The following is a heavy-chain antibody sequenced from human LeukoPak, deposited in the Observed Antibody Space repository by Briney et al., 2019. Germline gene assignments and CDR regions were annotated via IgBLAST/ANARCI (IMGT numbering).Heavy chain of an antibody. J-gene: IGHJ6*02. D-gene: IGHD1-7*01. CDR2: ISGSGGST. V-gene: IGHV3-23*01. CDR1: RFTFSSYA. Sequence: GGSLRLSCAASRFTFSSYAMSWVRQAPGKGLEWVSAISGSGGSTYYADSVKGRFTISRDNSKNTLYLQMNSLRAGDTAVYYCARARTGTIYYYYYGMDVWGQGTTVTVSS. CDR3: ARARTGTIYYYYYGMDV.